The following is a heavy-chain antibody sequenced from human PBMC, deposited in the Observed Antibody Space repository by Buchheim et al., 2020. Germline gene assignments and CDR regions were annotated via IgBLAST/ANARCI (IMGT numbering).Heavy chain of an antibody. CDR3: ARDIWARPALLGPYGMDV. CDR1: GFTFSSYW. D-gene: IGHD3-10*01. Sequence: EVQLVESGGGLVQPGGSLRLSCAASGFTFSSYWMSWVRQAPGKGLEWVANIKQDGSEKYYVDSVKGRFTISRDNAKNSLYLQMNSLRAEDTAVYYCARDIWARPALLGPYGMDVWGQGTT. V-gene: IGHV3-7*01. CDR2: IKQDGSEK. J-gene: IGHJ6*02.